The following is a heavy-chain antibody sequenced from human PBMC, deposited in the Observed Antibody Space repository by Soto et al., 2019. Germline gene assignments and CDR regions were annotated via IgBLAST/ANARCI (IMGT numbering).Heavy chain of an antibody. CDR2: INSGGST. CDR1: GITVSSNY. V-gene: IGHV3-66*01. Sequence: GGSLRLSCAASGITVSSNYMSWVRQAPGKGLEWVSVINSGGSTYYAGSVKGRFTISRDNSQNTLYLQMNSLRAEDTAVYYCARELRLGTYYYFAFDIWGQGTMVTVSS. CDR3: ARELRLGTYYYFAFDI. D-gene: IGHD3-22*01. J-gene: IGHJ3*02.